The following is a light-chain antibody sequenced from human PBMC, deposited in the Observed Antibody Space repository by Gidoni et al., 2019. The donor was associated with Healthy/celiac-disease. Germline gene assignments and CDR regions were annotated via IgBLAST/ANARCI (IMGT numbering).Light chain of an antibody. Sequence: EIVLTQSPGTLSLSPGERATLSCRASQSVSSSYLAWYQQKPGQAPRLLIYGASSRATGIPYRFSGSGSGTDFTLTISRLEPEDFAVYYCQQYGSSPTFGQXTKVEIK. CDR1: QSVSSSY. V-gene: IGKV3-20*01. J-gene: IGKJ1*01. CDR3: QQYGSSPT. CDR2: GAS.